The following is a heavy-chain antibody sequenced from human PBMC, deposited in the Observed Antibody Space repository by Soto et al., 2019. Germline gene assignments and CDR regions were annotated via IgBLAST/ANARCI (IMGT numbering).Heavy chain of an antibody. D-gene: IGHD6-6*01. CDR3: ARATKVSGSAQTSPDF. J-gene: IGHJ4*02. CDR2: ISPSGTT. Sequence: SETLSLTCSLYSGSLSGYYWSWIRQPPGKGLEWIGEISPSGTTNYSPSLKSRVSISVDTSKDQFSLNLTSLTAADTAVYYCARATKVSGSAQTSPDFWGQGSLVTVSS. V-gene: IGHV4-34*01. CDR1: SGSLSGYY.